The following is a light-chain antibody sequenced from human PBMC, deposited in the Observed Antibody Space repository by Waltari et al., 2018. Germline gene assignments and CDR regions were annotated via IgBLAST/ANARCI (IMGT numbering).Light chain of an antibody. J-gene: IGLJ1*01. CDR3: CSYAGGGTYV. V-gene: IGLV2-23*02. Sequence: QSALTQPASVSRSPGPSITISCTGTSSPFERYNCLSWDQHHPDKAPKLMIYEVTKRPSGVSNRFYGSKSDNTASLTISGLQAEDEADYYCCSYAGGGTYVFGPGTKVTVL. CDR2: EVT. CDR1: SSPFERYNC.